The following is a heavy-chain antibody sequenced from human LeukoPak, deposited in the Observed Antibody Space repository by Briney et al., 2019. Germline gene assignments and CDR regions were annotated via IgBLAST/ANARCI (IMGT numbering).Heavy chain of an antibody. D-gene: IGHD3-9*01. CDR1: GGSISSYY. V-gene: IGHV4-59*01. CDR3: ARDGPLRYFDWLFRPDAFDI. CDR2: IYYSGST. J-gene: IGHJ3*02. Sequence: SETLSLTCTVSGGSISSYYWSWIRQPPGKGLEWIGYIYYSGSTNYNPSLKSRVTISVDTSKNQFSLKLSSVTAADTAVYYCARDGPLRYFDWLFRPDAFDIWGQGTMVTVSS.